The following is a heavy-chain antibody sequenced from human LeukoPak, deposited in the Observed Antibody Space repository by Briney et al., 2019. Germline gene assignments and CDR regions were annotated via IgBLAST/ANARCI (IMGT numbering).Heavy chain of an antibody. CDR2: IYYSGST. D-gene: IGHD3-22*01. CDR3: ARHYYDSSGYYPPFFDY. Sequence: SETLSLTCTVSGGSISSSSYYWGWIRQPPGKGLEWIGSIYYSGSTYYNPSLKSRVTISVDTSKNQFSLKLSSVTAADTAVYYCARHYYDSSGYYPPFFDYWGQGTLVTVSS. J-gene: IGHJ4*02. V-gene: IGHV4-39*01. CDR1: GGSISSSSYY.